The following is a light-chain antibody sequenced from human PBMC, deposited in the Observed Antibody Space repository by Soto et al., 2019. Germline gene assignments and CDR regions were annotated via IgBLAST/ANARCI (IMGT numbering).Light chain of an antibody. V-gene: IGKV1-17*01. CDR1: QHVDRY. J-gene: IGKJ4*01. CDR3: QQLNGYQLT. CDR2: SAS. Sequence: DIQMTQSPSSLSASVGDSVTITCRTSQHVDRYLSWYQQIPGRAPKLLIYSASSLVSGVPPRFRGSASGTDFTLTISSLQPEDFATYYCQQLNGYQLTFGGGTKVDIK.